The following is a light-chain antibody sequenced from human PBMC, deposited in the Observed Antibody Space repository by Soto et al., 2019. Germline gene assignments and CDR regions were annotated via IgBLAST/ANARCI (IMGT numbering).Light chain of an antibody. CDR1: QSVSSY. CDR2: DAS. CDR3: QQYNNWPPIT. V-gene: IGKV3D-15*01. J-gene: IGKJ1*01. Sequence: PGERAPHSCRASQSVSSYLAWYQQKPGQAPRLLIYDASNRATGIPARFSGSGSGTEFTLTISSLQSEDFAIYYCQQYNNWPPITFGQGTKV.